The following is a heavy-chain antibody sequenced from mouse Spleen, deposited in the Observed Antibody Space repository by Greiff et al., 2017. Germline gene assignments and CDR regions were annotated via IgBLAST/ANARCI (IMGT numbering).Heavy chain of an antibody. CDR2: IYPSDSET. V-gene: IGHV1-61*01. CDR3: ARRTHYYGSSPFAY. Sequence: VQLQQPGAELVRPGSSVKLSCKASGYTFTSYWMDWVKQRPGQGLEWIGNIYPSDSETHYNQKFKDKATLTVDKSSSTAYMQLSSLTSEDSAVYYCARRTHYYGSSPFAYWGQGTLVTVSA. CDR1: GYTFTSYW. D-gene: IGHD1-1*01. J-gene: IGHJ3*01.